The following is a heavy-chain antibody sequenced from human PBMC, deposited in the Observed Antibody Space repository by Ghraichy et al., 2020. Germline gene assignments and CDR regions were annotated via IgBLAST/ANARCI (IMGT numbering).Heavy chain of an antibody. CDR1: GYTFITYA. CDR2: INGGNGNT. J-gene: IGHJ4*02. D-gene: IGHD3-10*01. Sequence: ASVKVSCKASGYTFITYAINWVRQAPGQRPEGMGWINGGNGNTKYSQKFKDRVTITRDTFASTAHIELSSLRSEDTGIYYCARGPVYYGSGSFYDFWGQGTLVTVSS. CDR3: ARGPVYYGSGSFYDF. V-gene: IGHV1-3*01.